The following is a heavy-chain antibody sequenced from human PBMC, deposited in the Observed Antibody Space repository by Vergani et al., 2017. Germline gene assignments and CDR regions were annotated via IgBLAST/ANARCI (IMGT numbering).Heavy chain of an antibody. CDR1: GGTFSSYA. V-gene: IGHV1-69*01. D-gene: IGHD3-10*01. J-gene: IGHJ6*03. CDR2: IIPIFGTA. CDR3: ARESRWYYGSGSYYNDPYYYYYMDV. Sequence: QVQLVQSGAEVKKPGSSVKVSCKASGGTFSSYAISWVRQAPGQGLEWMGGIIPIFGTANYAQTFQGRVTITADESTSTAYMELSSLRSEDTDVYYCARESRWYYGSGSYYNDPYYYYYMDVWGKGTTVTVSS.